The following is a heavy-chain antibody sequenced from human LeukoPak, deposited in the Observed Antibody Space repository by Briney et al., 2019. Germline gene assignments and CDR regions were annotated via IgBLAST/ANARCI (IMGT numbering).Heavy chain of an antibody. CDR2: IYYSGST. Sequence: SETLSLTCTVSGGSLSSSSYYWGWIRQPPGKGLEWLGSIYYSGSTYYNPSLKSRVTISVDTSKNQFSLKLSSVTAADTAVYYCARVVGATGGGYYYYYYGMDVWGQGTMVTVSS. D-gene: IGHD1-26*01. CDR3: ARVVGATGGGYYYYYYGMDV. CDR1: GGSLSSSSYY. V-gene: IGHV4-39*01. J-gene: IGHJ6*02.